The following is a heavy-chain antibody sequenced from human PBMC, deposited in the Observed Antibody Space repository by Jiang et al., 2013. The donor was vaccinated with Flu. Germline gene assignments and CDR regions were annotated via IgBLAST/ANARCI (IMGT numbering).Heavy chain of an antibody. CDR3: ARGLRRYYYDSSGVDY. Sequence: GAEVKKPGASVKVSCKASGYRFISFGISWVRQAPGQGLEWMGWISAYNGDTNYAQKLQGRVTMTRDTSTSTVYMELSSLRSEDTAVYYCARGLRRYYYDSSGVDYWGQGTLVTVSS. CDR2: ISAYNGDT. CDR1: GYRFISFG. D-gene: IGHD3-22*01. J-gene: IGHJ4*02. V-gene: IGHV1-18*01.